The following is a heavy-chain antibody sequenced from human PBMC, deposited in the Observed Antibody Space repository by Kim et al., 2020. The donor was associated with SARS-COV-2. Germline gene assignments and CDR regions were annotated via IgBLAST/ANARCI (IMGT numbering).Heavy chain of an antibody. Sequence: SGPTLVNPTQTLTLTCTFSGLSLTTGGGGVGWIRQPPGKALEWLGIIYWDDDKRFNPSLNSRLAITKDTSKNQVVLTMTNMDSVDAGTYYCMHPAPSGSADYWGQGTLVTVSS. CDR3: MHPAPSGSADY. J-gene: IGHJ4*02. V-gene: IGHV2-5*02. CDR2: IYWDDDK. CDR1: GLSLTTGGGG. D-gene: IGHD5-12*01.